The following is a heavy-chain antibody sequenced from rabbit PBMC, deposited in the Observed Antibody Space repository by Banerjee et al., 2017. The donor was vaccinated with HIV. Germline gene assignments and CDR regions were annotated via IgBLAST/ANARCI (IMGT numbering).Heavy chain of an antibody. Sequence: GFSFSNGYVMCWVRQAPGKGLEWIACIYTGSSGSTYYGSWAKGRFTISKTSSTTVTLRMTSLTAADTASYFCARDLAGVIGWNFNLWGQGTLVTVS. V-gene: IGHV1S40*01. CDR1: GFSFSNGYV. D-gene: IGHD4-1*01. CDR2: IYTGSSGST. J-gene: IGHJ4*01. CDR3: ARDLAGVIGWNFNL.